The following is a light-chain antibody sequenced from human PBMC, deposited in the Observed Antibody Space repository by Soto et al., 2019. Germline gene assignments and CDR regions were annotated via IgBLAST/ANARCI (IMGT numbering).Light chain of an antibody. CDR2: AAS. V-gene: IGKV1-27*01. CDR3: QKYNSAPRT. J-gene: IGKJ1*01. Sequence: DIQMTQSPSSLSASVGHRLTITCRARQGISNYLAWYQQKPGKVPKLLIYAASTLQSGVPSRFSGSGSGTDFTLTISSLQPEDVATYYCQKYNSAPRTFGQGTKVEIK. CDR1: QGISNY.